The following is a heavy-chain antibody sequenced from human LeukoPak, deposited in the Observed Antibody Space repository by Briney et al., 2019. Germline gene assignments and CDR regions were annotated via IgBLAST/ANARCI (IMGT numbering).Heavy chain of an antibody. CDR1: VSTGTASD. V-gene: IGHV1-2*02. J-gene: IGHJ6*03. D-gene: IGHD4/OR15-4a*01. CDR3: PILYRSMVLYYYNYYYMDV. Sequence: ASVKVSCKASVSTGTASDQKCLPRAPGQGLEWMGWINPNSGGTNYAQKFQGRVTMTRDTSISTAYMELSRLRSDDTAVYYSPILYRSMVLYYYNYYYMDVWGKGTTVTVSS. CDR2: INPNSGGT.